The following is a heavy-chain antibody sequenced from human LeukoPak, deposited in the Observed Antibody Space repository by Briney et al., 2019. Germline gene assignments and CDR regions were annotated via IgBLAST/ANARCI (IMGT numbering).Heavy chain of an antibody. CDR2: INHSGST. D-gene: IGHD2/OR15-2a*01. V-gene: IGHV4-34*01. CDR1: GGSFSGYY. J-gene: IGHJ2*01. CDR3: ARGHRLLSRYFDL. Sequence: SETLSLTCAVYGGSFSGYYWSWIRQPPGKGLEWIGEINHSGSTNYNPSLKSRVTISVDTSKNQVSLKLSSVTAADTAVYYCARGHRLLSRYFDLWGRGTLVTVSS.